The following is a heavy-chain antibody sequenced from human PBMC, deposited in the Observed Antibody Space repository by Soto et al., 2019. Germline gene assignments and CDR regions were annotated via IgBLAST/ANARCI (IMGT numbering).Heavy chain of an antibody. J-gene: IGHJ5*02. D-gene: IGHD3-10*01. V-gene: IGHV3-48*02. Sequence: GGSLILSCAASGFTFSSYGMNWVRQAPGKGLEWVSYISSSSSTIYYADSVKGRFTISRDNAKNSLYLQMNSLRDEDTAVYYCARDWAYYYGSGSYYPPYNWFDPWGQGTLVTVSS. CDR1: GFTFSSYG. CDR3: ARDWAYYYGSGSYYPPYNWFDP. CDR2: ISSSSSTI.